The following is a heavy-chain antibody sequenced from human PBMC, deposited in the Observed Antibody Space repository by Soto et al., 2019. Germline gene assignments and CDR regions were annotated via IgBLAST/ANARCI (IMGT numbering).Heavy chain of an antibody. Sequence: ASVKVSCKASGYTFTSYAMHWVRRAPGQRLEWMGWINAGNGNTKYSQKFQGRVTITRDTSASTAYMELSSLRSEDTAVYYCALEQGAAAGVADYWGQGTLVTVSS. CDR2: INAGNGNT. V-gene: IGHV1-3*01. CDR3: ALEQGAAAGVADY. CDR1: GYTFTSYA. J-gene: IGHJ4*02. D-gene: IGHD6-13*01.